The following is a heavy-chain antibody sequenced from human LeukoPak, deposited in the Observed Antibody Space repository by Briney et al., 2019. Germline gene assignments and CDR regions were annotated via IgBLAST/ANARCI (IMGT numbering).Heavy chain of an antibody. V-gene: IGHV3-21*01. CDR1: GFTFSTYT. CDR2: ISGSSSYI. D-gene: IGHD5-12*01. CDR3: TRDWGQGGYDGSGY. Sequence: PGGSLRLSCAASGFTFSTYTMNWVRQAPGKGLEWVSSISGSSSYIYYADSVKGRFTISRDNAMNSLYLQMNSLSAEDTAVYYCTRDWGQGGYDGSGYWGQGALVTVSS. J-gene: IGHJ4*02.